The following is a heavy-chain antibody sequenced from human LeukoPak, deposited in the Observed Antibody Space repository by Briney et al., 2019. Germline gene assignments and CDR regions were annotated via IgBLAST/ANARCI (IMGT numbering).Heavy chain of an antibody. CDR1: GYSISSGYY. Sequence: ETLSLTCTVSGYSISSGYYWGWIRQPPGKGLEWMSNIKQDGSEKQYVDSVKGRFTISRDNAYNSLFLQMNNLRAEDTAIYYCVNYDTTTGQSDYWGQGTLVTVSS. D-gene: IGHD1-26*01. J-gene: IGHJ4*02. V-gene: IGHV3-7*01. CDR2: IKQDGSEK. CDR3: VNYDTTTGQSDY.